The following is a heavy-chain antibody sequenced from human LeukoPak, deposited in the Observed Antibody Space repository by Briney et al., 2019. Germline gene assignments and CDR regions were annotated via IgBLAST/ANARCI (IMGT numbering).Heavy chain of an antibody. CDR3: ARETDSTLFDY. CDR2: ISSSGSTI. CDR1: GFTFSSYE. Sequence: PGGSLRLSCAASGFTFSSYEMNWVRQAPGKGLEWVSYISSSGSTIYYADSVKGRFTISRDNAKNSLYLQMNSLRGEDTAVYYCARETDSTLFDYWGQGTLVTVSS. J-gene: IGHJ4*02. D-gene: IGHD2-2*01. V-gene: IGHV3-48*03.